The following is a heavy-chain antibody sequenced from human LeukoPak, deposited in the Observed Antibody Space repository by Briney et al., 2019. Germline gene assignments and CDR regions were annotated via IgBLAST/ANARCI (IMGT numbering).Heavy chain of an antibody. CDR2: ISPRSGDT. CDR3: ARDERDVVVVPGAMPY. V-gene: IGHV1-2*02. CDR1: GYSFTDYY. D-gene: IGHD2-2*01. Sequence: ASVKVSCKASGYSFTDYYMHWVRQAPGQGLEWMGWISPRSGDTSYAQKFQGRVTMTRDTSINTVDMDLSGLTSDDTAVFYCARDERDVVVVPGAMPYWGQGTLVTVSS. J-gene: IGHJ4*02.